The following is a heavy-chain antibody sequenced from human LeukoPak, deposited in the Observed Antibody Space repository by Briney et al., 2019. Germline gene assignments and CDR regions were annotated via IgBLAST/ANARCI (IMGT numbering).Heavy chain of an antibody. Sequence: SETLSLTCTVSGYSISSGYYWGWIRQPPGKGLEWIGNIYYSGSTYYNPSLKSRVTVSVDTSKNQFSLKLSSVTAADTAVYYCARGGGAVRGVLDYWGQGTLVTVSS. CDR1: GYSISSGYY. D-gene: IGHD3-10*01. J-gene: IGHJ4*02. CDR2: IYYSGST. V-gene: IGHV4-38-2*02. CDR3: ARGGGAVRGVLDY.